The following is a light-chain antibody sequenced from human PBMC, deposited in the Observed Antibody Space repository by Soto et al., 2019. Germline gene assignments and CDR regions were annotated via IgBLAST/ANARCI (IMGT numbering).Light chain of an antibody. CDR2: AAS. Sequence: ETALTQSPGTLSLSPGERATLSCRASQTVTNRYVAWYQHRPGQAPRVLIYAASNRTPGIPDRFSGSASGTEFTLTISRLEPEDFAVYYCQQYGNSPWTFGQGTKVDIK. CDR3: QQYGNSPWT. V-gene: IGKV3-20*01. CDR1: QTVTNRY. J-gene: IGKJ1*01.